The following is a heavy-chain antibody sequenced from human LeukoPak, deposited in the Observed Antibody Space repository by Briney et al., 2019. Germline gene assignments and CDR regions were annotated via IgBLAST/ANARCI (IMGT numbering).Heavy chain of an antibody. CDR3: ARVTPYCSGGSCYPGWFDP. CDR1: GGSFSGYY. Sequence: SETLSLTCAVYGGSFSGYYWSWIRQPPGKGLEWIGEINHSGSTKYNPSLKSRVTISVDTSKNQFSLKLSSVTAADTAVYYCARVTPYCSGGSCYPGWFDPWGQGTLATVSS. CDR2: INHSGST. J-gene: IGHJ5*02. D-gene: IGHD2-15*01. V-gene: IGHV4-34*01.